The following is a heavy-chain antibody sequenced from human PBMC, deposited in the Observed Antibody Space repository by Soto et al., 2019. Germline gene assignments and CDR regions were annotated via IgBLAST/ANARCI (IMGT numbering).Heavy chain of an antibody. D-gene: IGHD3-3*01. V-gene: IGHV4-34*01. CDR1: GGSFSGYY. J-gene: IGHJ3*02. Sequence: SETLSLTCAVYGGSFSGYYWSWIRQPPGKGLEWIGEINHSGSTNYNPSLKSRVTISVDTSKNQFSLKLSSVTAADTAVYYCARNPRVTIFGVVTNFNDAFDIWGQGTMVTVSS. CDR2: INHSGST. CDR3: ARNPRVTIFGVVTNFNDAFDI.